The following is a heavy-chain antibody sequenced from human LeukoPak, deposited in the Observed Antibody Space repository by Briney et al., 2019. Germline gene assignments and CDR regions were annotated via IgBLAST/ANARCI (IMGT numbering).Heavy chain of an antibody. V-gene: IGHV3-13*01. D-gene: IGHD2-15*01. CDR2: IYSAGDI. Sequence: GGSLRLSCAASGFTFSSYDMHWVRQPTGKGLEWVSAIYSAGDIYYLDSVKGRFTISRENAKNSLFLQMNSLRAEDTAVYYCAKDPPLGYCSGGSCYYPAWFDYWGQGTLVTVSS. J-gene: IGHJ4*02. CDR1: GFTFSSYD. CDR3: AKDPPLGYCSGGSCYYPAWFDY.